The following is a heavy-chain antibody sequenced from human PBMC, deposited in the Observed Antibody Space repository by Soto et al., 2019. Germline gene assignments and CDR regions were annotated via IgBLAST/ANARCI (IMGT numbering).Heavy chain of an antibody. V-gene: IGHV4-39*01. J-gene: IGHJ4*02. CDR1: GGSISSSSYY. CDR2: IYYSGST. CDR3: ARRADGLVPFDY. D-gene: IGHD6-6*01. Sequence: SETLSLTCTVSGGSISSSSYYWGWIRQPPGKGLEWIGSIYYSGSTYYNPSLKSRVTISVDTSKNQFSLKLSSVTAADTAVYYCARRADGLVPFDYWGQGTLVTVSS.